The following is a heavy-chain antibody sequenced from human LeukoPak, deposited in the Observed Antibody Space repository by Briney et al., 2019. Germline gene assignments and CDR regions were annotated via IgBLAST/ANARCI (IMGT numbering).Heavy chain of an antibody. CDR2: INPNSGGT. D-gene: IGHD3-3*01. CDR1: EGTFSSYA. CDR3: AREHPGGYDFWSGYSSLYYYYYYGMDV. V-gene: IGHV1-8*01. Sequence: GSSVTVSCKASEGTFSSYAISWVRQAPGQGLEWMGWINPNSGGTNYAQKFQGRVTMTRNTSISTAYMELSSLRSEDTAVYYCAREHPGGYDFWSGYSSLYYYYYYGMDVWGQGTTVTVSS. J-gene: IGHJ6*02.